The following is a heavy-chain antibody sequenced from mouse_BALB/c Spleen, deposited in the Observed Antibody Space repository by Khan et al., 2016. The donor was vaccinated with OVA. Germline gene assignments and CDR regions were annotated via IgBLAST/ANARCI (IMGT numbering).Heavy chain of an antibody. Sequence: VQLQESGAELAKPGASVKMSCKASGYTFVNYWMHWIKQRPGQGLEWIGYINPSTGYTDYNQKFKDKATLTADKSSSTAYMQVSSLTSEDSAVYYCTRLVYSYGTTFVYWGQGTTLPVSS. CDR1: GYTFVNYW. J-gene: IGHJ2*01. CDR3: TRLVYSYGTTFVY. V-gene: IGHV1-7*01. CDR2: INPSTGYT. D-gene: IGHD1-1*01.